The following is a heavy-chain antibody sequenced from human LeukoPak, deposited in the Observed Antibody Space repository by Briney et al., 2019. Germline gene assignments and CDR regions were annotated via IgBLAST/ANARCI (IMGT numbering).Heavy chain of an antibody. J-gene: IGHJ5*02. V-gene: IGHV4-59*01. CDR1: GGSISSYY. CDR3: ARGKAWFDP. Sequence: SETLSLTCTVSGGSISSYYWSWIRQPPGKGLEWIGYIYYSGSTNYNPSLKSRVTISVDTSKNQLSLKLTSVTAADTAVYYCARGKAWFDPWGQGTLVTVSS. CDR2: IYYSGST.